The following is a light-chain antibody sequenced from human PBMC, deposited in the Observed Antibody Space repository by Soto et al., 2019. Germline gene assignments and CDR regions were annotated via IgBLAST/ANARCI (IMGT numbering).Light chain of an antibody. J-gene: IGKJ1*01. V-gene: IGKV1-9*01. CDR2: AAS. Sequence: DIQLTQSPSFLSASVGDRVTITCRASRGISSYLAWYQQKPGKAPKLLIYAASTLQTGVPSRFSGSGSGTEFTLTISSLQPEDFAVYYCQQYNNWPRTFGPGTKVDI. CDR1: RGISSY. CDR3: QQYNNWPRT.